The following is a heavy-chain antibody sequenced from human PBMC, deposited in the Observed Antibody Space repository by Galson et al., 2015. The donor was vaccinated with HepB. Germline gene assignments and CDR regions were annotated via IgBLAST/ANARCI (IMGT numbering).Heavy chain of an antibody. CDR2: INPNSGGT. Sequence: SVKVSCKASGYTFTGYYMHWVRQAPGQGLEWMGWINPNSGGTNYAQKFQGWVTMTRDTSISTAYTELSRLRSDDTAVYYCARDPVGWGCGGDCYYNWFDPWGQGTLVTVSS. V-gene: IGHV1-2*04. CDR3: ARDPVGWGCGGDCYYNWFDP. CDR1: GYTFTGYY. J-gene: IGHJ5*02. D-gene: IGHD2-21*02.